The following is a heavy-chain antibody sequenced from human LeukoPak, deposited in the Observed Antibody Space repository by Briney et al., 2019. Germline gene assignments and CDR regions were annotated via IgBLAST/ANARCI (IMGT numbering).Heavy chain of an antibody. J-gene: IGHJ6*02. CDR3: ARHQSITETTAYYYYGMDV. Sequence: GGSLRLSCAASGVTLSSFAMSWARQAPGKGLEWVSVIYSGGSTYYADSVKGRFTISRDNSKNTLYLQMNSLRAEDTAVYYCARHQSITETTAYYYYGMDVWGQGTTVTVSS. D-gene: IGHD1-7*01. V-gene: IGHV3-53*01. CDR1: GVTLSSFA. CDR2: IYSGGST.